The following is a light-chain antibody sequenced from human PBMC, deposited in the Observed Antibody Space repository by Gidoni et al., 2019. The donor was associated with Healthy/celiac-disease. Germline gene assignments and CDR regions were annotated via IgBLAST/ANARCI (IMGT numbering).Light chain of an antibody. Sequence: EIVMTQSPATLSVSPGERATLSCRASQSVNSNLVWYQQKPGQAPRLLIYGASTRATGIPARFSGSGSGTEFTLTISSLQSEDFAVYYCQQYNNWPPWTFXQXTKVEIK. CDR3: QQYNNWPPWT. V-gene: IGKV3-15*01. CDR2: GAS. CDR1: QSVNSN. J-gene: IGKJ1*01.